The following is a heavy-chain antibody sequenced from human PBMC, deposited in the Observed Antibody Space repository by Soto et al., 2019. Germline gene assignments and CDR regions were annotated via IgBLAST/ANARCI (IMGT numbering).Heavy chain of an antibody. CDR3: AREMTPRGMDV. J-gene: IGHJ6*02. CDR1: GYTFTSYD. CDR2: MNPNSGNT. V-gene: IGHV1-8*01. Sequence: QVQLVQSGAEVKKPGASVKVSCKASGYTFTSYDINWVRQATGQGLEWMGWMNPNSGNTGYAQKFQGRVTMTRNTPLPTAYMGRSSLSSGDTAVVYWAREMTPRGMDVWGQGTTVTASS.